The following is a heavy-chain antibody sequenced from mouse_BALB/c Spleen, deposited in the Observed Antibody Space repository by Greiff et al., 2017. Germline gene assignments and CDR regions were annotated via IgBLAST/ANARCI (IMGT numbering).Heavy chain of an antibody. J-gene: IGHJ2*01. Sequence: EVQLVESGGGLVKPGGSLKLSCAASGFTFSSFGMHWVRQAPEKGLEWVAYISSGSSTIYYADTVKGRFTISRDNPKNTLFLQMTSLRSEDTAMYYCARHSFSTTAPGYFDYWGQGTTLTVSS. CDR3: ARHSFSTTAPGYFDY. V-gene: IGHV5-17*02. CDR2: ISSGSSTI. CDR1: GFTFSSFG. D-gene: IGHD1-2*01.